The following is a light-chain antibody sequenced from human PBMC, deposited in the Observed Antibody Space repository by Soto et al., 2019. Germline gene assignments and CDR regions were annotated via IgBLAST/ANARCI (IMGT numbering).Light chain of an antibody. CDR2: KAS. Sequence: GDRVTSTCRASQSISVWLAWYQQKAGKAPNLLIYKASRLESGVPSRFSGSGSETEFTLTISGLQPGDSATYYCQQYNSYSPTFGQGTKVDIK. J-gene: IGKJ1*01. CDR3: QQYNSYSPT. V-gene: IGKV1-5*03. CDR1: QSISVW.